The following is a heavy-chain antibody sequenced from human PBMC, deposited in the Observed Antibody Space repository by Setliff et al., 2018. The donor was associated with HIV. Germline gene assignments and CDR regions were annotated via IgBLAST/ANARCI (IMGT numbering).Heavy chain of an antibody. D-gene: IGHD1-1*01. J-gene: IGHJ4*02. V-gene: IGHV2-5*01. CDR1: GLSLSTSGVG. CDR2: TYWNNNK. Sequence: SGPTLVNPTQTLTLTCTFSGLSLSTSGVGVGWIRQSPGKALEWLAFTYWNNNKHYSTSLKSRLTVTKGTSKNRVVFTMTNMDPVDTATYYCAYSGRQLRGPYFDFWGQGTPVTVS. CDR3: AYSGRQLRGPYFDF.